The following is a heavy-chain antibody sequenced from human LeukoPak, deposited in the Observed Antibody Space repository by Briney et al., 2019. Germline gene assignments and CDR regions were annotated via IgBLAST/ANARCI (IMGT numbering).Heavy chain of an antibody. CDR1: GYTFTSYS. Sequence: ASVKVSCKASGYTFTSYSMHWVRQAPGQGHGWMGIINPSGGGTSYAQKFQGRVTMTRDTSTSTVYMELSSLRSEDTAVYYCARVWGSGSYYDYWGQGTLVTVSS. J-gene: IGHJ4*02. CDR3: ARVWGSGSYYDY. D-gene: IGHD3-10*01. CDR2: INPSGGGT. V-gene: IGHV1-46*01.